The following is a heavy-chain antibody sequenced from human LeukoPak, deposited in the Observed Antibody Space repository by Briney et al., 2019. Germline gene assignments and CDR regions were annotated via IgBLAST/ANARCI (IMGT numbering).Heavy chain of an antibody. Sequence: GGSLRLSCTASGFTFSSYWMSWVRQAPGKGLEWVANIKQDGSEKYYVDSVKGRFTISRDNAKNSLYLQMNSLRAEDTAVYYCARDKSGLYDSSGYYSLYFDYWGQGTLVTVSS. CDR1: GFTFSSYW. J-gene: IGHJ4*02. CDR3: ARDKSGLYDSSGYYSLYFDY. CDR2: IKQDGSEK. V-gene: IGHV3-7*01. D-gene: IGHD3-22*01.